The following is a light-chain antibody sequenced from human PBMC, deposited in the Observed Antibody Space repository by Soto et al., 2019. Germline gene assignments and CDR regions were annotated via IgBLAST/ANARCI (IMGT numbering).Light chain of an antibody. CDR2: EVN. V-gene: IGLV2-8*01. Sequence: QSALTQPPSASGSPGQSVAISCTGTSSDVGGYNYVSWYQQHPGKAPKLMIYEVNKRPSGVPDRFSGSKSGNTASLTVSGXQAEDEADYYCSSYAGSSNVLGTGTKV. J-gene: IGLJ1*01. CDR3: SSYAGSSNV. CDR1: SSDVGGYNY.